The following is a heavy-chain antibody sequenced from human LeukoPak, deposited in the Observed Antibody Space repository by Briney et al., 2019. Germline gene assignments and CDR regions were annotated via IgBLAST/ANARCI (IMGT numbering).Heavy chain of an antibody. Sequence: ASVKVSCKASGYTFTGYYMHWVRQAPGQGLEWMGWINPNSGGTNYVQKFQGRVTMTRDTSISTAYMELSRLRSDDTAVYYCARGRYSSSWYIALYWGQGTLVTVSS. V-gene: IGHV1-2*02. CDR1: GYTFTGYY. CDR2: INPNSGGT. CDR3: ARGRYSSSWYIALY. D-gene: IGHD6-13*01. J-gene: IGHJ4*02.